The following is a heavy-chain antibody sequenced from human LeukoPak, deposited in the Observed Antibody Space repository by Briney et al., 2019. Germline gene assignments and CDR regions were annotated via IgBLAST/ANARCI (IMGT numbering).Heavy chain of an antibody. CDR1: GYSISSGYY. Sequence: PSETLSLTCAVSGYSISSGYYWSWIRQPPGKGLEWIGEINHSGSTNYNPSLKSRVTISVDTSKNQFSLKLSSVTAADTAVYYCASMRLDCSSTSCHRHPGYWGQGTLVTVSS. V-gene: IGHV4-34*01. CDR2: INHSGST. J-gene: IGHJ4*02. D-gene: IGHD2-2*01. CDR3: ASMRLDCSSTSCHRHPGY.